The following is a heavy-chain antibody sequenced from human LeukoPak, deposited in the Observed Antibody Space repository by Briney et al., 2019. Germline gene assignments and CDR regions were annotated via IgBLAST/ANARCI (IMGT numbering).Heavy chain of an antibody. CDR2: IYYSGST. Sequence: SETLSLTCTVSGGSISSSGYYWGWIRQPPGKGLEWIGYIYYSGSTNYNPSLKSRVTISVDTSKNQFSLKLSSVTAADTAVYYCARAGDFWSGPYFDYWGQGTLVTVSS. V-gene: IGHV4-61*08. D-gene: IGHD3-3*01. J-gene: IGHJ4*02. CDR3: ARAGDFWSGPYFDY. CDR1: GGSISSSGYY.